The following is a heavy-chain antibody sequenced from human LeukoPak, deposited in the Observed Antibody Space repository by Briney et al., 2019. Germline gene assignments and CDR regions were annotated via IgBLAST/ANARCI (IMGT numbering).Heavy chain of an antibody. J-gene: IGHJ4*02. CDR1: GYTFSGTGWY. V-gene: IGHV1-2*02. Sequence: DSVKVSCKASGYTFSGTGWYLYWLRQAPGQGLECMGWIYPNNGATAYAQKFQGRVAMTRDTSISTAYMELRRLRPDDTDVYYCARDGPAQMVEFDYWGQGTLVTVSS. CDR2: IYPNNGAT. CDR3: ARDGPAQMVEFDY. D-gene: IGHD3-10*01.